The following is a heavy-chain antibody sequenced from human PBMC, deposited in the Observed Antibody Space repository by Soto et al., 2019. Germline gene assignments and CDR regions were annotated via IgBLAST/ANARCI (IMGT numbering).Heavy chain of an antibody. CDR2: IYYSGST. CDR3: ATLNGYSSGWYGGY. V-gene: IGHV4-59*01. D-gene: IGHD6-19*01. J-gene: IGHJ4*02. Sequence: WVRQARGQRLEWIGYIYYSGSTNYNPSLKSRVTISVDTSKNQFSLKLSSVTAADTAVYYCATLNGYSSGWYGGYWGQGTLVTVSS.